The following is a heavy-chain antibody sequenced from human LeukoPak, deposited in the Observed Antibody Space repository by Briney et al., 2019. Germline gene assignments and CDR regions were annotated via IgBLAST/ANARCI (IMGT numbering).Heavy chain of an antibody. CDR2: ISTSGTYM. Sequence: GGSLRLSCAASGLTFSGYIMNWVRQAPGKGLEWVSSISTSGTYMDYADSVKGRFIISRDNSKNSLFLQMNSLRAEDTAVYSCARGIAAAGHGMDVWGQGTTVTVS. CDR1: GLTFSGYI. J-gene: IGHJ6*02. CDR3: ARGIAAAGHGMDV. V-gene: IGHV3-21*01. D-gene: IGHD6-13*01.